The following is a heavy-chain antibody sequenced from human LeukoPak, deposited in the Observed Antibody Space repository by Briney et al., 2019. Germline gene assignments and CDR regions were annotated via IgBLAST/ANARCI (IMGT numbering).Heavy chain of an antibody. Sequence: SGGSLRLSCAASGFTFSNYYMNWVRQAPGKGLEWVSSISGSSSYIYYADSVKGRFTISRDNAKNSLYLQMNSLRAEDTAIYYCARGLYTNGWYYYDYWGQGTLVTVSS. CDR3: ARGLYTNGWYYYDY. CDR2: ISGSSSYI. D-gene: IGHD6-19*01. J-gene: IGHJ4*02. CDR1: GFTFSNYY. V-gene: IGHV3-21*01.